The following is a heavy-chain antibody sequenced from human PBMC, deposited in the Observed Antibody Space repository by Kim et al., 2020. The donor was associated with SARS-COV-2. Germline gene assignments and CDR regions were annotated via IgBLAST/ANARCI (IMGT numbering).Heavy chain of an antibody. J-gene: IGHJ4*02. CDR3: ARHDILTGFDY. Sequence: THYHPSLKSRVTISVDPSKNQFPLKLSSVTAADTAVYYCARHDILTGFDYWGQGTLVTVSS. CDR2: T. D-gene: IGHD3-9*01. V-gene: IGHV4-59*08.